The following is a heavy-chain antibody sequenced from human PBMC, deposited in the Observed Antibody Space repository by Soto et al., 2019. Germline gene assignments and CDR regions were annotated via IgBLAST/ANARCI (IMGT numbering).Heavy chain of an antibody. V-gene: IGHV3-74*01. Sequence: GGSLRLSCAASGFTFSSDWMHWVRQAPGKGLVWVSRINTDGSDTSYADSVKGRFTNSRDNAKNTLYLQMNSLRADDTAFYYCVRGASLNFDYWGQGTLVTVSS. CDR2: INTDGSDT. D-gene: IGHD1-26*01. J-gene: IGHJ4*02. CDR1: GFTFSSDW. CDR3: VRGASLNFDY.